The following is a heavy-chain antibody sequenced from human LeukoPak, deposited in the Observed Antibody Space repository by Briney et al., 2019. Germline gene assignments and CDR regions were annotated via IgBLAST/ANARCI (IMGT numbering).Heavy chain of an antibody. J-gene: IGHJ4*02. CDR2: IKQDGSEK. CDR1: GFTFSSYW. D-gene: IGHD1-26*01. CDR3: ASVRWAPTYFDY. V-gene: IGHV3-7*01. Sequence: PGGSLRLSCAASGFTFSSYWMSWVRQAPGKGLEWVANIKQDGSEKYYVDSVKGRFTISRDNAKSSLYLQMNSLRAEDTAVYYCASVRWAPTYFDYWGQGTLVTVSS.